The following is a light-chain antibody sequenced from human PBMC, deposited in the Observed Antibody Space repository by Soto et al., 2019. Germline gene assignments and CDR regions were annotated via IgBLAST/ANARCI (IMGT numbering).Light chain of an antibody. CDR2: YAT. CDR1: QNINSY. J-gene: IGKJ4*01. CDR3: QQYERYNPS. Sequence: DIQMTQSPSSLSASVGDRVTIICRSSQNINSYFSWVQQKPGKAPKSLIYYATRLQSGVTSRFSGSGSGTDFRLTISSLQPEDAATYYCQQYERYNPSFGGGTKLEI. V-gene: IGKV1-16*01.